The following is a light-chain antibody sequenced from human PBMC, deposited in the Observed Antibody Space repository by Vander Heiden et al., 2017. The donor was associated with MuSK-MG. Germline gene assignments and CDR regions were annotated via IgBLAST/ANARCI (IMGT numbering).Light chain of an antibody. Sequence: EIVLTQSPGTLSLSPWERAILSCRASQSISSSYLAWYQQKPGQAPRLLIYGSSSRATGIPDRFSGSGSGTDFTLTVTGLEPEDFAVYYCQQYGSSLLTFGGGTKVEIK. CDR3: QQYGSSLLT. CDR2: GSS. CDR1: QSISSSY. J-gene: IGKJ4*01. V-gene: IGKV3-20*01.